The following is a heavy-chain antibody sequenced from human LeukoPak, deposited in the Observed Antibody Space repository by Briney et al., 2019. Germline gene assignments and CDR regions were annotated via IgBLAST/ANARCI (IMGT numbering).Heavy chain of an antibody. V-gene: IGHV4-30-4*01. CDR3: ATVCSGGSCYSQSWFDP. Sequence: SETLSLTCTVSGGSISSGGYYWSWIRQPPGKGLEWIGYIYYSGSTYYNPSLKSRVTISVDTSKNQFSLKLSSVTAADTAVYYCATVCSGGSCYSQSWFDPWGQGTLVTVSS. CDR1: GGSISSGGYY. CDR2: IYYSGST. D-gene: IGHD2-15*01. J-gene: IGHJ5*02.